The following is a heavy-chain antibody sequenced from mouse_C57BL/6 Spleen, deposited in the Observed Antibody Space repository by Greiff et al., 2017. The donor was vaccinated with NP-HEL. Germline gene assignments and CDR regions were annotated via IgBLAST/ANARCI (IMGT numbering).Heavy chain of an antibody. CDR1: GFTFSSYT. D-gene: IGHD1-1*01. CDR3: ARHDYGSSYYFDY. V-gene: IGHV5-9*01. Sequence: EVRLVESGGGLVKPGGSLKLSCAASGFTFSSYTMSWVRQTPEKRLEWVATISGGGGNTYYPDSVKGRFTISRDNAKNTLYLQMSSLRSEDTALYYCARHDYGSSYYFDYWGQGTTLTVSS. CDR2: ISGGGGNT. J-gene: IGHJ2*01.